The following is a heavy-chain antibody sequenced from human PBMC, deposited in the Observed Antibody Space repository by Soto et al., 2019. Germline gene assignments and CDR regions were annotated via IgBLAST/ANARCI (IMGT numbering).Heavy chain of an antibody. Sequence: QLQLQESGPGLVKPSETLSLTCTVSGGSISSSSYYWGWIRQPPGQGLEWIGSIDYSGSTYYNPSLKSRVTITADTTKKQFSLQLSYVTAADTAVYYCASSLWGVVTAGFDYWGQGTLVTVSS. J-gene: IGHJ4*02. CDR2: IDYSGST. CDR1: GGSISSSSYY. D-gene: IGHD2-21*02. V-gene: IGHV4-39*01. CDR3: ASSLWGVVTAGFDY.